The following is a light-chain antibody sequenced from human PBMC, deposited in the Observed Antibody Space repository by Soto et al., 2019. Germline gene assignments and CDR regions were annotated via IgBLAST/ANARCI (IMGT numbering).Light chain of an antibody. Sequence: EIVMTQSPATLSVSPGERATLSCRATQSVSSNLSCNQQKPGQAPRSLIYGASTRATGIPARFSGSGSGTEFTLTISSLQSEDFAVYYCQQYNYWPRTFGQGTKVEIK. CDR2: GAS. CDR1: QSVSSN. CDR3: QQYNYWPRT. J-gene: IGKJ1*01. V-gene: IGKV3-15*01.